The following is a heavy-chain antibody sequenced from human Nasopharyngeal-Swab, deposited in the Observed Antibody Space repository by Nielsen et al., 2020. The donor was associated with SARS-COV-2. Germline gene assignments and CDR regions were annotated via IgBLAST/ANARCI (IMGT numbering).Heavy chain of an antibody. V-gene: IGHV3-7*03. CDR2: IKEDGSEK. J-gene: IGHJ4*02. CDR3: ARLPRNNWRLDS. D-gene: IGHD1-20*01. Sequence: GGSLRLSCAASEFTFGNYWMSWVRQAPGKRLEWVANIKEDGSEKDYVDSVKGRFTISRDNIKNSLYLQMNSLRVEDTAVYFCARLPRNNWRLDSWGQGILVTVSS. CDR1: EFTFGNYW.